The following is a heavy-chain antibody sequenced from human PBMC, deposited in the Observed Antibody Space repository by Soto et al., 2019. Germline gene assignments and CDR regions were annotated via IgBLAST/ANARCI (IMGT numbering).Heavy chain of an antibody. J-gene: IGHJ3*02. CDR3: ARCYDSSGYYFHAFDI. CDR2: IYYSGST. V-gene: IGHV4-31*03. D-gene: IGHD3-22*01. CDR1: GGSISSGGYY. Sequence: SETLSLTCTVSGGSISSGGYYWSWIRQHPGKGLEWIGYIYYSGSTYYNPSLKSRVTISVDTSKNQFSLKLSSVTAADTAVYYCARCYDSSGYYFHAFDIWGQGTMVTVSS.